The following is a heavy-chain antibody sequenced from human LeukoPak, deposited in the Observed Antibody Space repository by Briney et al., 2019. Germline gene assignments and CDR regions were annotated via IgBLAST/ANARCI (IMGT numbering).Heavy chain of an antibody. V-gene: IGHV1-2*02. Sequence: ASVKVSYKASGYTFTSYGISWVRQAPGQGLEWMGWINPNSGGTNYAQKFQGRVTMTRDTSISTAYMELSRLRSDDTAVDYCYLGSRGYYFDYWGQGTLVTVSS. CDR1: GYTFTSYG. CDR3: YLGSRGYYFDY. D-gene: IGHD3-22*01. CDR2: INPNSGGT. J-gene: IGHJ4*02.